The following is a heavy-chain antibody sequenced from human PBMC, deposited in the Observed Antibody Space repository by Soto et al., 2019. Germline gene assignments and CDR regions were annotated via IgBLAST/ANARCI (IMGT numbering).Heavy chain of an antibody. Sequence: EVQLVESGGGVVRPGGSLRLSCAASGFTFDDYGMSWVRQAPGKGLEWVSGINWNGGSTGYADSVKGRFTISRDNAKNSLYVQMSSLRAEDTALYYCARDRSYGSGSYYNREGGYFDYWGQGTLVTVSS. CDR1: GFTFDDYG. CDR2: INWNGGST. D-gene: IGHD3-10*01. CDR3: ARDRSYGSGSYYNREGGYFDY. J-gene: IGHJ4*02. V-gene: IGHV3-20*04.